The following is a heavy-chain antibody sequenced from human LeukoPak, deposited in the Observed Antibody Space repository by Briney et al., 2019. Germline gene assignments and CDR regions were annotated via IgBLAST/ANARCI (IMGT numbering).Heavy chain of an antibody. CDR1: GGSVSSGSYY. V-gene: IGHV4-61*01. Sequence: SETLSLTCTVSGGSVSSGSYYWSWIRQPPGKGLEWIGYIYYSGSTNYNPSLKSRVTISVDTSKNQFSLKLSSVTAADTAVYYCARDLWPGPMVRGPLGYWGQGTLVTVSS. D-gene: IGHD3-10*01. CDR2: IYYSGST. J-gene: IGHJ4*02. CDR3: ARDLWPGPMVRGPLGY.